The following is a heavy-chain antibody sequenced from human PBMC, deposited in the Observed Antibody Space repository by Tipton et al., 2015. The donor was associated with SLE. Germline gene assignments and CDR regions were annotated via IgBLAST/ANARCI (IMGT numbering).Heavy chain of an antibody. CDR3: ARLWQQLAN. D-gene: IGHD6-13*01. J-gene: IGHJ4*02. CDR2: INHSGST. CDR1: GGSISSSSHY. V-gene: IGHV4-39*01. Sequence: TLSLTCTVSGGSISSSSHYWSWIRQPPGKGLEWIGEINHSGSTNYNPSLKSRVTISIDTSKNQFSLRLSSVTAADTAVYYCARLWQQLANWGQGTLVTVSS.